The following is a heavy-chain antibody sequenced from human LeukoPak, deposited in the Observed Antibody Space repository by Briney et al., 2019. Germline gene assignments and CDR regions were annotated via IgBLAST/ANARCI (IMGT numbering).Heavy chain of an antibody. CDR1: GFSFSNYW. CDR3: ARATSADKEDY. J-gene: IGHJ4*02. D-gene: IGHD3-3*01. Sequence: GGSLRLSCAASGFSFSNYWMSWVRQAPGKGLEWVATIRNDGSDKYYLDSVKGRFTISRDNAKNSLSLEISSLRAEDTALYYCARATSADKEDYWGQGTLVTVSS. CDR2: IRNDGSDK. V-gene: IGHV3-7*01.